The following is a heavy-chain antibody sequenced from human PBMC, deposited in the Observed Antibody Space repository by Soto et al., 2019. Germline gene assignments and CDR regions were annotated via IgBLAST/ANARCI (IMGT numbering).Heavy chain of an antibody. D-gene: IGHD5-12*01. CDR1: GFTFSDFY. CDR3: ANGIVATGELDY. CDR2: ISSSSSYT. V-gene: IGHV3-11*05. J-gene: IGHJ4*02. Sequence: QVQLVESGGGLVKPGGSLRLSCAASGFTFSDFYMYWIRQAPGKGLEWASYISSSSSYTNYADSVKGRFTISRDNAKNSLYLQMNSLRAEDTAVYYCANGIVATGELDYWGQGTLVTVSS.